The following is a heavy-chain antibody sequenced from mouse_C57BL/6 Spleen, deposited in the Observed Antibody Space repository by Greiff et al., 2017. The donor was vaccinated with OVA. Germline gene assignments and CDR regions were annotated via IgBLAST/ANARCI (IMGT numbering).Heavy chain of an antibody. V-gene: IGHV5-16*01. CDR3: AREGYAPGFDY. J-gene: IGHJ2*01. CDR2: INYDGSST. Sequence: EVQLQESEGGLVQPGSSMKLSCTASGFTFSDYYMAWVRQVPEKGLEWVANINYDGSSTYYLDSLKSRFIISRDNAKNILYLQMSSLKSEDTATYYCAREGYAPGFDYWGQGTTLTVSS. CDR1: GFTFSDYY. D-gene: IGHD3-1*01.